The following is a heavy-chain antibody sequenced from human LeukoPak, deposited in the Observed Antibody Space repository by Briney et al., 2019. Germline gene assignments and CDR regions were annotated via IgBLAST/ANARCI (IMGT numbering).Heavy chain of an antibody. CDR1: GGTFSSYA. D-gene: IGHD2-21*02. V-gene: IGHV1-46*01. J-gene: IGHJ4*02. CDR2: INPSGGST. CDR3: ARDLSGDANFDY. Sequence: ASVKVSCKASGGTFSSYAISWVRQAPGQGLEWMGIINPSGGSTSYAQKFQGRVAMTRDTSTSTVYMELSSLRSEDTAVYYCARDLSGDANFDYWGQGTLVTVSS.